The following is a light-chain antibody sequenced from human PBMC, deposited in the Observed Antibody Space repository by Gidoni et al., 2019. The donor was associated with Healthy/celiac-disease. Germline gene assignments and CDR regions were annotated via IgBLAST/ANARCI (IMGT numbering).Light chain of an antibody. J-gene: IGKJ2*01. CDR2: GAS. Sequence: EIVMTQSPATLSVSPGERATLSCSSSQRVSSNLACYQQKPGRAPRLLIYGASTRATGIPARCSGSGSGTEFTLTISSLQSEDFAVYYCQQYNNWPPYTFGQGTKLEIK. CDR1: QRVSSN. V-gene: IGKV3-15*01. CDR3: QQYNNWPPYT.